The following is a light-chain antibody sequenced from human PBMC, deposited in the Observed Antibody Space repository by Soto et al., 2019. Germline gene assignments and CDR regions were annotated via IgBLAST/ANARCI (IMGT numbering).Light chain of an antibody. Sequence: QSVLTQPASVSGSPGQSITISCTGTSNDVGGYNHVSWYQQHPGKAPKLIIYEVSYRPSGVSNRFSGSKSGNTASLTISGLQAEDEAYYYCNSYRSTDTVVFGGGTKLTVL. J-gene: IGLJ2*01. CDR2: EVS. CDR1: SNDVGGYNH. CDR3: NSYRSTDTVV. V-gene: IGLV2-14*01.